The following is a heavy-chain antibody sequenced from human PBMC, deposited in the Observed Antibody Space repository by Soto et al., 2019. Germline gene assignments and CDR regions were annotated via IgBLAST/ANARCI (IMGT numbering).Heavy chain of an antibody. D-gene: IGHD5-18*01. CDR1: GFTFIGSV. V-gene: IGHV3-73*01. CDR3: TRANPEQLWSLE. CDR2: IRSKAHNYAT. J-gene: IGHJ4*01. Sequence: GGSLRLSCAASGFTFIGSVMHWVRQASGKGLEWVGRIRSKAHNYATAYAASVKGRFTISRDDSKNTAFLQMNSLKTEDTAVYYCTRANPEQLWSLEWGHGTLVTVSS.